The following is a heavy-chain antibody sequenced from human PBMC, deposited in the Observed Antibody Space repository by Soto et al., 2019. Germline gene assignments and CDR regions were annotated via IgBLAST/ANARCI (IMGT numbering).Heavy chain of an antibody. Sequence: EVQLVESGGGLVQPGRSLRLSCAASGFTFDDYAMHWVRQAPGKGLEWVSGISWNSGSIGYADSVKGRFTISRDNAKNSLHLQMNSRRAEDTALYYCANDIGGYSSSWYGEYFQHWGQGTLVTVSS. CDR1: GFTFDDYA. J-gene: IGHJ1*01. CDR3: ANDIGGYSSSWYGEYFQH. CDR2: ISWNSGSI. V-gene: IGHV3-9*01. D-gene: IGHD6-13*01.